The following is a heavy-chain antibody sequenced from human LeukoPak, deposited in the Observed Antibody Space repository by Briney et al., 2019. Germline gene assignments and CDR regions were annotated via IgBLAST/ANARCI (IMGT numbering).Heavy chain of an antibody. J-gene: IGHJ4*02. V-gene: IGHV2-5*01. Sequence: SGPTLVNPXQTLTLTCTFSGFSLTTSGVGVGRIRQPLGEALEWLALIYSNDDRRYSPSLKSRLTIAKDTSRNQVVLTMTNMDPVDTATYYCAHRHSSSFDYWGQGTLVTVSS. CDR2: IYSNDDR. CDR3: AHRHSSSFDY. D-gene: IGHD6-6*01. CDR1: GFSLTTSGVG.